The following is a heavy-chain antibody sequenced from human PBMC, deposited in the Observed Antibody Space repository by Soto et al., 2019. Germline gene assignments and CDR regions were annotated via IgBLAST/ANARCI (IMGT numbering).Heavy chain of an antibody. CDR3: ESESSGSGTATWFDP. CDR1: GGSISSNNS. V-gene: IGHV4-4*02. CDR2: IYHSGST. D-gene: IGHD3-10*01. J-gene: IGHJ5*02. Sequence: QVQLQESCPGLVKPSGTLSLTCAVSGGSISSNNSGRCVRQPPGKGLEWIGEIYHSGSTNYNPSLKSRVTISGDKSKYQFSLNLSSVTAADTAVYYCESESSGSGTATWFDPWGQGTLVTVSS.